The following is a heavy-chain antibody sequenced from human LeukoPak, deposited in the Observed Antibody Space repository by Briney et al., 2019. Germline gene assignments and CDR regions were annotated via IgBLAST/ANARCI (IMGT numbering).Heavy chain of an antibody. J-gene: IGHJ6*02. D-gene: IGHD6-6*01. CDR2: IYYSGST. CDR1: GGSISSYY. CDR3: ARGRGSSEVYYYYYGMDV. V-gene: IGHV4-59*01. Sequence: SETLSLTCTVSGGSISSYYWSWIRQPPGKGLEWIGYIYYSGSTNYNPSPKSRVTISVDTSKNQFSLKLSSVTAADTAVYYCARGRGSSEVYYYYYGMDVWGQGTTVTVSS.